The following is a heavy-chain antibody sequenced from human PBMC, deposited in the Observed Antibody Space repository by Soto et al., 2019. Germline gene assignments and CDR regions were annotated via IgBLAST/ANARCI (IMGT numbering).Heavy chain of an antibody. J-gene: IGHJ5*02. CDR3: AREYSSSRGNWFDP. Sequence: GALRLSCVASGFTFSSYEMNWVRQAPGKGLEWVSYISSSGSTIYYADSVKGRFTISRDNAKNSLYLQMNSLRAEDTAVYYCAREYSSSRGNWFDPWGQGTLVTVSS. D-gene: IGHD6-6*01. CDR1: GFTFSSYE. CDR2: ISSSGSTI. V-gene: IGHV3-48*03.